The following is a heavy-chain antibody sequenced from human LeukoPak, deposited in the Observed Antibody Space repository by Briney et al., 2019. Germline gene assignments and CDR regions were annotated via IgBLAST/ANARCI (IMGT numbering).Heavy chain of an antibody. D-gene: IGHD6-19*01. V-gene: IGHV3-23*01. CDR2: ISDSGGNT. CDR1: GFTFSDYA. J-gene: IGHJ4*02. Sequence: GGSLRLSCAASGFTFSDYAMSWVRQAPGKGLEWVSTISDSGGNTYYADSVKGRFTISRDNSKNTLYLQMNSLRAEDTAVYYCAKEGPDRVAVAGTFDYWGQGTLVTVSS. CDR3: AKEGPDRVAVAGTFDY.